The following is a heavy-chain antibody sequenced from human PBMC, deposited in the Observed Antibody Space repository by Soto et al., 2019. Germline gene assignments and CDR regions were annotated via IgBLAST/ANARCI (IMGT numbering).Heavy chain of an antibody. Sequence: EVQLLESGGGLVQPGGSLRLSCAASGFTFSSYAMSWVRQAPGKRLEWVSTISGSGGSTYYADSVKGRFTISSDNSKNTRYLQMNSLRAEDTAVYYWAKEGGGYCSGGSCYYFDYWGQGTRVTVSS. CDR2: ISGSGGST. J-gene: IGHJ4*02. CDR3: AKEGGGYCSGGSCYYFDY. D-gene: IGHD2-15*01. V-gene: IGHV3-23*01. CDR1: GFTFSSYA.